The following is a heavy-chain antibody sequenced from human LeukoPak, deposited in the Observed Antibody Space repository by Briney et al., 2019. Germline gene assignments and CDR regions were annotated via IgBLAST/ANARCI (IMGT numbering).Heavy chain of an antibody. CDR1: GYTFSCCS. J-gene: IGHJ4*02. D-gene: IGHD1-1*01. V-gene: IGHV3-21*01. CDR3: ARELDRIQDLDS. Sequence: PGGSLRFSCAASGYTFSCCSMNRVRQAPGKGLEWLSSINNSGDDKYHADSVQGRFTISRDNAKNSLYLQMNSLRAEDTAVYYCARELDRIQDLDSWGQGTQVTVSS. CDR2: INNSGDDK.